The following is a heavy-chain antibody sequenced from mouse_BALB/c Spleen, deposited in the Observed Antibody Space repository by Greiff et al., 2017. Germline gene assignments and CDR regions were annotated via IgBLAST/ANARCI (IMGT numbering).Heavy chain of an antibody. CDR1: GYSITSDYA. Sequence: ESGPGLVKPSQSLSLTCTVTGYSITSDYAWNWIRQFPGNKLEWMGYISYSGSTSYNPSLKSRISITRDTSKNQFFLQLNSVTTEDTATYYCAITTVVAYYYAMDYWGQGTSVTVSS. V-gene: IGHV3-2*02. J-gene: IGHJ4*01. CDR3: AITTVVAYYYAMDY. CDR2: ISYSGST. D-gene: IGHD1-1*01.